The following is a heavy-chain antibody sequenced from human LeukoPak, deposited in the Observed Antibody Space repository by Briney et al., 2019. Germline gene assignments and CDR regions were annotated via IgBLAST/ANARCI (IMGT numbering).Heavy chain of an antibody. Sequence: SETLSLTCAVYGGSFSGYYWSWIRQPPGKGLGWIGEINHSGSTNYNPSLKSRVTISVDTSKNQFSLKLSSVTAADTAVYYCARRSIVVAAVDYWGQGTLVTVSS. J-gene: IGHJ4*02. CDR1: GGSFSGYY. CDR2: INHSGST. D-gene: IGHD3-22*01. CDR3: ARRSIVVAAVDY. V-gene: IGHV4-34*01.